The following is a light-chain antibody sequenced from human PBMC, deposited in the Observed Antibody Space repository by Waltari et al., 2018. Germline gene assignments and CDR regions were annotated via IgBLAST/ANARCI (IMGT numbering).Light chain of an antibody. J-gene: IGKJ2*01. CDR2: AVS. V-gene: IGKV3-20*01. CDR1: QRVGSSY. Sequence: EIVLTQSPGTLSLSPGERATLSCRASQRVGSSYLAWYRHKPGQPPRLLIYAVSGRATGIPDRFSGSGSGTDFTLTIDRLEPEDFAVYYCQQYGSPPYTFGQGTKL. CDR3: QQYGSPPYT.